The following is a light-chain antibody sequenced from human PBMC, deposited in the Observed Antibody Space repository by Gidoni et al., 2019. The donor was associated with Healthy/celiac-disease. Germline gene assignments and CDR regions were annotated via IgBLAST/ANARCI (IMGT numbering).Light chain of an antibody. CDR2: QDS. CDR3: QEWDSSRVG. CDR1: KLGEKY. Sequence: SYEMTQPPSVSVSPCPTASITCSGDKLGEKYACWYQQKPGQYPVLVIYQDSKRTSGTPERFAGANSGNTATLTISGTQAMDEAGDDCQEWDSSRVGFGGGTKLTVL. V-gene: IGLV3-1*01. J-gene: IGLJ2*01.